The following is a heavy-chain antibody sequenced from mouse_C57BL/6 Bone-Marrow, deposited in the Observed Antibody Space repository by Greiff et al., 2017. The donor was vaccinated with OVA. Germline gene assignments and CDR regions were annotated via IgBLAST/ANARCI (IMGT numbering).Heavy chain of an antibody. J-gene: IGHJ2*01. V-gene: IGHV1-42*01. Sequence: VQLQQSGPELVKPGASVKISCKASGYSFTGYYMNWVKQSPEKSLEWIGEINPSTGGTTYNQKFKAKATLTVDKSSSTAYMQLKSLTSEDSAVYYCARYYSNGFDYWGQGTTLTVSS. CDR3: ARYYSNGFDY. CDR1: GYSFTGYY. CDR2: INPSTGGT. D-gene: IGHD2-5*01.